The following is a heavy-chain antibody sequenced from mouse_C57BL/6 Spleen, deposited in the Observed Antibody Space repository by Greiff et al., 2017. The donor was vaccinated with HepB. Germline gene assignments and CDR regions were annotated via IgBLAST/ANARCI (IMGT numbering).Heavy chain of an antibody. CDR1: GYTFTGYW. J-gene: IGHJ1*03. CDR2: ILPGSGST. D-gene: IGHD1-1*01. V-gene: IGHV1-9*01. Sequence: QVQLKQSGAELMKPGASVKLSCKATGYTFTGYWIEWVKQRPGHGLEWIGEILPGSGSTNSNEKFKGKATFTADTSSNTAYMQLSRRTTEDSAIYYGARGSYYGSSYWYFDVWGTGTTVTVSS. CDR3: ARGSYYGSSYWYFDV.